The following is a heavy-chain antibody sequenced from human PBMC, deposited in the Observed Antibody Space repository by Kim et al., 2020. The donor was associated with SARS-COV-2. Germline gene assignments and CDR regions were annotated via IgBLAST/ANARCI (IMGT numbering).Heavy chain of an antibody. CDR2: IYYSGST. D-gene: IGHD3-3*01. V-gene: IGHV4-31*03. CDR1: GGSISSGGYY. Sequence: SETLSLTCTVSGGSISSGGYYWSWIRQHPGKGLEWIGYIYYSGSTYYNPSLKSRVTISVDTSKNQFSLKLSSVTAADTAVYYCARDRSWSGYYIFDYWGQGTLVTVSS. J-gene: IGHJ4*02. CDR3: ARDRSWSGYYIFDY.